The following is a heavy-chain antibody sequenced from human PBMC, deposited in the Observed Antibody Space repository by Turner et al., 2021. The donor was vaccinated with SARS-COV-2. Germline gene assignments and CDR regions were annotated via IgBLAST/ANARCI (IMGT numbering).Heavy chain of an antibody. CDR3: ATRGDISCSSTKCYSN. CDR1: GLTFSHYW. D-gene: IGHD2-2*01. CDR2: IDQDGSTK. Sequence: EVQLVESGGGLVQPGGSLRLSCAASGLTFSHYWMSWVRQAPGKGLEWVANIDQDGSTKDYVGSVKGRFTISRDNAKNSLYLQMDSLRAEDTAVYYCATRGDISCSSTKCYSNWGLGTLVTVSS. J-gene: IGHJ4*02. V-gene: IGHV3-7*01.